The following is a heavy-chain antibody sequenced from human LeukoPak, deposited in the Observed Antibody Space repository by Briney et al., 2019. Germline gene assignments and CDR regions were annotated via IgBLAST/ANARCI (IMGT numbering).Heavy chain of an antibody. CDR3: AREGRMSMGIEY. V-gene: IGHV4-34*01. CDR2: INHGGSI. Sequence: SETLSLTCAVYGGSLSGNYRSWIRQSPGKGLEWIGEINHGGSINYNPSLKSRVTMSVDTSKNHFSLKLSSVTAADTAVYFCAREGRMSMGIEYWGQGTLVTVSS. CDR1: GGSLSGNY. J-gene: IGHJ4*02. D-gene: IGHD4/OR15-4a*01.